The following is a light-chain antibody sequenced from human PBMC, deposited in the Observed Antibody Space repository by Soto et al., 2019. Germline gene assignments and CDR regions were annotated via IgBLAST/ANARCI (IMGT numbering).Light chain of an antibody. CDR1: QSVSSSY. CDR3: QQYAGSPRT. J-gene: IGKJ1*01. V-gene: IGKV3-20*01. Sequence: EIVLTQSPGTLSLSPGERATLSCRASQSVSSSYLAWYQQKPGQAPRLLMYGASSRATGIPDRFSGSGSGTDFTLTISRLEPEDFAVYYCQQYAGSPRTFGQGTKGDIK. CDR2: GAS.